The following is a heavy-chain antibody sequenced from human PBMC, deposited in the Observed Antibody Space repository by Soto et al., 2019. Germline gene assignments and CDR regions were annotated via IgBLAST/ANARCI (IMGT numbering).Heavy chain of an antibody. V-gene: IGHV1-69*13. D-gene: IGHD1-26*01. J-gene: IGHJ4*02. CDR2: IIPIFGTA. CDR3: ARGRWELLYYFDY. CDR1: GGTFSSYA. Sequence: SVKVSCKASGGTFSSYAISWVRQAPGQGLEWMGGIIPIFGTANYAQKFQGRVTITADESTSTAYMELSSLRSEDTAVYYCARGRWELLYYFDYWGQGTLVTVSS.